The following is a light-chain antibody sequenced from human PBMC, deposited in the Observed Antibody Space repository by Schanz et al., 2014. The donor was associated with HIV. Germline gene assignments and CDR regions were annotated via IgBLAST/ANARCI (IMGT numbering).Light chain of an antibody. J-gene: IGKJ3*01. CDR3: QKYNSAIFT. Sequence: DILLTQSPASLSASVGDRVTFTCRASQGISNYLAWFQQKPRKVPKLLIYSASTLQSGVPSRFSGSGSGTNFSLTISSLQPEDVATYYCQKYNSAIFTFGPGTKVDIK. CDR2: SAS. V-gene: IGKV1-27*01. CDR1: QGISNY.